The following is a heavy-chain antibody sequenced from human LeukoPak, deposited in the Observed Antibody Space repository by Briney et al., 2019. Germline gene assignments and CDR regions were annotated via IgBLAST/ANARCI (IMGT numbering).Heavy chain of an antibody. V-gene: IGHV1-3*04. J-gene: IGHJ4*02. D-gene: IGHD5-18*01. CDR3: ARESPERSGYSYTH. CDR1: GYTFTSYA. Sequence: ASVKVSCKASGYTFTSYAIHWVRQAPGQRLEWMGWINTGNGNTQYSQKFQGRVTITRDTSASTAYMELSSLRSEDTAVYYCARESPERSGYSYTHWGQGILVTVSS. CDR2: INTGNGNT.